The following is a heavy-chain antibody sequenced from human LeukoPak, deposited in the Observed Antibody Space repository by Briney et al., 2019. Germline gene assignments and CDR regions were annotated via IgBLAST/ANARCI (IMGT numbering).Heavy chain of an antibody. Sequence: SETLSLTCTVPGGSISSYYWGWIRQPPGKGLEWVAYVHSIGYTNYNPSLKSRVTISMDTSKDQFSLKLISVTAADTAVYYCARHITDSGSAFDLWGRGTLVTVSS. V-gene: IGHV4-59*08. CDR3: ARHITDSGSAFDL. J-gene: IGHJ2*01. D-gene: IGHD3-10*01. CDR2: VHSIGYT. CDR1: GGSISSYY.